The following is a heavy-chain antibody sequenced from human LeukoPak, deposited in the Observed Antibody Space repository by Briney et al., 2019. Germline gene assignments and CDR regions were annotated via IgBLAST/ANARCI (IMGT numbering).Heavy chain of an antibody. Sequence: SETLSLTCTVSGGSISNYYWSWIRQPAGKGLEWIGRIYTSGSTNYNPSLKSRVTMSVDTSKNQFSLKLNSVTAADTAVYYCARDYYDSSGTPRGLDYWGQGTLVTVSS. D-gene: IGHD3-22*01. J-gene: IGHJ4*02. CDR1: GGSISNYY. CDR2: IYTSGST. V-gene: IGHV4-4*07. CDR3: ARDYYDSSGTPRGLDY.